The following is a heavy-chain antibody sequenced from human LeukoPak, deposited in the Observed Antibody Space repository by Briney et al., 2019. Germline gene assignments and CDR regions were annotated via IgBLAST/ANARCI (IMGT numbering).Heavy chain of an antibody. V-gene: IGHV4-59*01. CDR3: ARGFPSIGTYSS. CDR1: GGSISNFY. J-gene: IGHJ5*02. D-gene: IGHD3-10*01. CDR2: IYYSGRT. Sequence: SETLSLTCTVSGGSISNFYWTWIRQAPGKGLEWIGYIYYSGRTDYNPSLKTRVTISVGRSHNQVSLNLTSVSAADTAVYYCARGFPSIGTYSSWGQGTLVTVSS.